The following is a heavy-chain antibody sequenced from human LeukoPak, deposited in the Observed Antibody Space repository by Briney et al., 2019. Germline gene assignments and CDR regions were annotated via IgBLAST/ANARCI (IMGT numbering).Heavy chain of an antibody. V-gene: IGHV4-39*01. CDR3: ARHAYIEMSWFDP. Sequence: PSETLSLTCTVSGGSISSSSYYWGWIRQPPGKGLEWIGSIYYSGSTYYNPSLKSRVTISVDTSKNQFSLKLSSVTAADTAVYYCARHAYIEMSWFDPWGQGLLVTVSS. CDR1: GGSISSSSYY. CDR2: IYYSGST. D-gene: IGHD2-15*01. J-gene: IGHJ5*02.